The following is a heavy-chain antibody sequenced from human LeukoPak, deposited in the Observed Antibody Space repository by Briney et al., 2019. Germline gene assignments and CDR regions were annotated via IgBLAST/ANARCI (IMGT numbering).Heavy chain of an antibody. CDR2: IYTSGST. D-gene: IGHD2-8*01. CDR3: ARVDLMAEVLDY. Sequence: SETLSLTCTVSGDSLSIYYGSWIRQPAGEGLEWIVHIYTSGSTNYSPSLKSRVTMSVDTSKNQFTLKLSSVTAADTAVYYCARVDLMAEVLDYWGQGTLVTVSP. J-gene: IGHJ4*02. CDR1: GDSLSIYY. V-gene: IGHV4-4*07.